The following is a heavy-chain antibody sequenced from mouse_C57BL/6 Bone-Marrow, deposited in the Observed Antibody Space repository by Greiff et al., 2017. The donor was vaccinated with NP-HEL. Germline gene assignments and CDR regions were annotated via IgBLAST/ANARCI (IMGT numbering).Heavy chain of an antibody. CDR1: GFSLTSYA. J-gene: IGHJ3*01. CDR2: IWTGGGT. Sequence: VKVVESGPGLVAPSQSLSITCTVSGFSLTSYAISWVRQPPGKGLEWLGVIWTGGGTNYNSALKSRLSISKDNSKSQVFLKMNSLQTDDTARYYCAVHYYAPFAYWGQGTLVTVSA. V-gene: IGHV2-9-1*01. D-gene: IGHD1-2*01. CDR3: AVHYYAPFAY.